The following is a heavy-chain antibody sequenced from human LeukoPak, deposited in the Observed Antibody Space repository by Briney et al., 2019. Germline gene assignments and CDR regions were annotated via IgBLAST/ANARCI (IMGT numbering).Heavy chain of an antibody. D-gene: IGHD3-22*01. CDR3: ARDLYYDSSGHDAFDI. J-gene: IGHJ3*02. V-gene: IGHV1-46*01. Sequence: ASVKVSCKASGYTFTSYYMHWVRQAPGQGLEWMGIINPSGGSTSYAQKFQGRVTTTRDTSTSTVYMELSSLRSEDTAVYYCARDLYYDSSGHDAFDIWGQGTMVTVSS. CDR2: INPSGGST. CDR1: GYTFTSYY.